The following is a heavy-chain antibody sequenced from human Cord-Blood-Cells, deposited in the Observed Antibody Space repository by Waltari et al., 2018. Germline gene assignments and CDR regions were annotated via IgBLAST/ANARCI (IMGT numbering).Heavy chain of an antibody. V-gene: IGHV3-48*03. J-gene: IGHJ6*02. D-gene: IGHD6-13*01. CDR1: GFTFSSYE. CDR3: AREGSSWPYYYYGMDV. CDR2: ISSSGSTI. Sequence: EVQLVESGGGLVQPGGSLRLSCAASGFTFSSYEMNWVRQAPGKGLEWVSYISSSGSTIYYADSVKGRFTISRDNAKNSLYLQMNSLRAEDTAVYYCAREGSSWPYYYYGMDVWGQGTTVTVSS.